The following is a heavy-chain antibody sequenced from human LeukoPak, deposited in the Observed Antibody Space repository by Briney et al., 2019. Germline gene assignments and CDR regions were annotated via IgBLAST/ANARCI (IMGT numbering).Heavy chain of an antibody. CDR1: GGSFDSKY. D-gene: IGHD1-1*01. J-gene: IGHJ6*03. CDR3: ANYIRNVHYYMDV. CDR2: IYTSGST. V-gene: IGHV4-4*09. Sequence: SGTLSLTCSVSGGSFDSKYWSWIRQPPGKGLEWIGYIYTSGSTNFNPSLRSRVAMSIDTSKNQFSLKVYSVTAADTAAYCANYIRNVHYYMDVWGKGATVIVSS.